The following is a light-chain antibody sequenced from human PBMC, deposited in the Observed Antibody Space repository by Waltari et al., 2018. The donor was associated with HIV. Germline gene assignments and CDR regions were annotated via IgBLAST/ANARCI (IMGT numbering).Light chain of an antibody. CDR2: DTN. V-gene: IGLV1-40*01. J-gene: IGLJ2*01. Sequence: QSVLTQPPSVSGAPGQRVTIACTGTRPNIGAEFAVHWCQQIPGYAPKLLIYDTNIRPSGVPDRFSGSKSGTSASLAITGLQSEDEADYYCQSYDMSQSGSLVFGGGTKLTVL. CDR1: RPNIGAEFA. CDR3: QSYDMSQSGSLV.